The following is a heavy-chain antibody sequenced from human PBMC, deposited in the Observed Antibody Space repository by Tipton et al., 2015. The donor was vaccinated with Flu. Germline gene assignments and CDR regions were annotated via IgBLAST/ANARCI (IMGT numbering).Heavy chain of an antibody. Sequence: TLSLTCTVSGGSIGVTTYYWGWIRQPPGKGLEHIGSVYYTGGTYFNPSLKSRVTVPIDTSKKQFSLKLNSVTAADTAVYYCARLSLSFNAFDIWGQGTTVIVSS. CDR2: VYYTGGT. CDR1: GGSIGVTTYY. V-gene: IGHV4-39*07. J-gene: IGHJ3*02. CDR3: ARLSLSFNAFDI. D-gene: IGHD2/OR15-2a*01.